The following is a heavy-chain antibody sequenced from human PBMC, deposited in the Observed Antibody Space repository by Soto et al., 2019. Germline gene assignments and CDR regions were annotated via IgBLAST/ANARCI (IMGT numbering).Heavy chain of an antibody. D-gene: IGHD3-9*01. V-gene: IGHV3-74*01. CDR2: ITSDGSDT. Sequence: GSLRLSCAASGFTFSRQWMHWVRQAPGKGLVWVSRITSDGSDTSYADSVKGRFTISRDNSKDMLFLQMSSLRVDDTAVYYCAKDRDPDGIWTFDSWGQGTLVTVSS. CDR1: GFTFSRQW. CDR3: AKDRDPDGIWTFDS. J-gene: IGHJ5*01.